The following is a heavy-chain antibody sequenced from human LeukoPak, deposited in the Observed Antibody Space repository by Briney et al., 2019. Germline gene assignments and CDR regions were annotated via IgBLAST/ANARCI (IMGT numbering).Heavy chain of an antibody. CDR1: GFTFSGYS. D-gene: IGHD1-1*01. J-gene: IGHJ4*02. CDR3: ARGYNYGRFLDY. CDR2: ISSNGDST. Sequence: GGSLRLSCAASGFTFSGYSMHWVRQAPGKGLEYVSAISSNGDSTYYANSVKGRFTISRDNSKNTLYLQMGSLRAEDMAVYYCARGYNYGRFLDYWGQGTLVTVSS. V-gene: IGHV3-64*01.